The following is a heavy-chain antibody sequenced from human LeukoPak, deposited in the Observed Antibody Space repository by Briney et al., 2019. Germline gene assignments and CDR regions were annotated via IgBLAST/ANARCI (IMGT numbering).Heavy chain of an antibody. CDR3: ARDQRQAIRWGILLGYYGMDA. CDR1: GGTFSSYA. D-gene: IGHD4-23*01. Sequence: ASVKVSCKASGGTFSSYAISWVRQAPGQGLEWMGGIIPIFGTANYAQKFQGRVTITADESTSTAYMELSSLRSEDTAVYYCARDQRQAIRWGILLGYYGMDAWGKGTTVTVSS. J-gene: IGHJ6*04. CDR2: IIPIFGTA. V-gene: IGHV1-69*01.